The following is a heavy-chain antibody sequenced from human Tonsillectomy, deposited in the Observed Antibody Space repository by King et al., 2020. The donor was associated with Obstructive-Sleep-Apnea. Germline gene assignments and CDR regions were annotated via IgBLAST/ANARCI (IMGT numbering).Heavy chain of an antibody. J-gene: IGHJ4*02. Sequence: QLVQSGAEVKKPGASVKVSCKASGYTFTSYDINWVRQATGQGLEWMGWMNPNSGKTGYSQKFQGRITMTRNTSISTAYMELSSLRSEETAVYYCARGASGAAATGTYAYWGQGTLVTVSS. CDR1: GYTFTSYD. V-gene: IGHV1-8*01. CDR2: MNPNSGKT. CDR3: ARGASGAAATGTYAY. D-gene: IGHD6-13*01.